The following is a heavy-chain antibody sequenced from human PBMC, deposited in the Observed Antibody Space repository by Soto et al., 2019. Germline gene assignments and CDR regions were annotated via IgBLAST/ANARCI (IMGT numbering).Heavy chain of an antibody. CDR3: AREGDGGYSHGY. D-gene: IGHD5-18*01. CDR2: IYHVGST. CDR1: GGSISRGNW. V-gene: IGHV4-4*02. Sequence: QVQLQESGPGLVKPSGTLSLTCAVSGGSISRGNWWSWVRQPPGKGLEWIGEIYHVGSTNYNPSLKSRVTISVDKSKNQLALKLSSVTAADTAVYYCAREGDGGYSHGYWGQGTLVTVSS. J-gene: IGHJ4*02.